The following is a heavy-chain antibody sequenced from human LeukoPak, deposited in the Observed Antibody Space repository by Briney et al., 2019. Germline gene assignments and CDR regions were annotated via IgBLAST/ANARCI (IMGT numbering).Heavy chain of an antibody. CDR1: GFTFTSSA. CDR2: IVIGSGNT. D-gene: IGHD6-13*01. J-gene: IGHJ6*03. Sequence: VASVKVSCKASGFTFTSSAMQWVRQARGQRLEWIGWIVIGSGNTNYAQKFQERVTITRDMSTSTAYMELSSLRSEDTAVYYCAAVPGIAAAGGMGDYMDVWGKGTTVTVSS. V-gene: IGHV1-58*02. CDR3: AAVPGIAAAGGMGDYMDV.